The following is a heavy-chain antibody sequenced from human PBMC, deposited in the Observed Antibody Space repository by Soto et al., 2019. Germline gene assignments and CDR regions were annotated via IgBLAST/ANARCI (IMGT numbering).Heavy chain of an antibody. Sequence: QVELVQSGAEVKKPGSSVKVSCKASGGTFSSYAISWVRQAPGQGLEWMGEIIPILGTTNYAQKFQGRVTMTAXXGXRQXYMEVRCLRSEDTAVYYCARDRGPRGGYYQYWFGPWGQGTTVTVSS. CDR1: GGTFSSYA. V-gene: IGHV1-69*14. CDR2: IIPILGTT. D-gene: IGHD3-22*01. J-gene: IGHJ5*02. CDR3: ARDRGPRGGYYQYWFGP.